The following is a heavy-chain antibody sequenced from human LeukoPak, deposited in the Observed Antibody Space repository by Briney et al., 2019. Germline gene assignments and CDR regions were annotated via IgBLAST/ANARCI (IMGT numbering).Heavy chain of an antibody. CDR3: AKIWSYYGSGNGQFEY. CDR2: ISGSGGST. CDR1: GFTFSSYA. J-gene: IGHJ4*02. D-gene: IGHD3-10*01. Sequence: GGSLRLSCAASGFTFSSYAMSWVRQAPGKGLEWVSAISGSGGSTYYADSVKGRFTISRDNSKNTLYLQMNSLRAEDTAVYYCAKIWSYYGSGNGQFEYWGQGTLVTVSS. V-gene: IGHV3-23*01.